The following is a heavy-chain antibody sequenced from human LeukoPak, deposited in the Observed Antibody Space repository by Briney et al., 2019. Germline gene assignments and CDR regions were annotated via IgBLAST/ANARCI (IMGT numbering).Heavy chain of an antibody. CDR2: IYTSGST. Sequence: PSETLSLTCTVSGGFISSYSWSWIRQDAGKGLGWIGRIYTSGSTNYNPSLKSRVTMSVDTSKNQFSLNLSSVTAADTAVYYCARGVASTGIGWFDPWGQGTLVTVSS. CDR1: GGFISSYS. J-gene: IGHJ5*02. CDR3: ARGVASTGIGWFDP. V-gene: IGHV4-4*07. D-gene: IGHD6-13*01.